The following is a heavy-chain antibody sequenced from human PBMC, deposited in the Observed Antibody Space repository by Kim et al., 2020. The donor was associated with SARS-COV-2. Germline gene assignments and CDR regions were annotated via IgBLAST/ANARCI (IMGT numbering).Heavy chain of an antibody. CDR1: GFSFGSYA. V-gene: IGHV3-30-3*01. Sequence: GGSLRLSCTASGFSFGSYAMHWVRQAPGKGLQWVAVISSDGSTEYYADSVKGRFTISRDFSKNTVYLQMNSLTSEDTAVFFCARGSYAGGWYLDIWRQGT. J-gene: IGHJ4*02. CDR2: ISSDGSTE. D-gene: IGHD6-19*01. CDR3: ARGSYAGGWYLDI.